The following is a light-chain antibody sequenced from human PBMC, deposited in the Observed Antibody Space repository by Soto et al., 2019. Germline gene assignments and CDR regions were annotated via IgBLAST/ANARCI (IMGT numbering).Light chain of an antibody. CDR2: DAS. CDR3: QQRSNWPPEIT. Sequence: EILFVHVPTTQSFSLRERDTPSSQARQSVSISLAWYQQKPGQAPRLLIYDASNRATGVPARFSGSGSGTDFTLTVSSLEPEDFALYYCQQRSNWPPEITFGQGTRLEIK. J-gene: IGKJ5*01. V-gene: IGKV3-11*01. CDR1: QSVSIS.